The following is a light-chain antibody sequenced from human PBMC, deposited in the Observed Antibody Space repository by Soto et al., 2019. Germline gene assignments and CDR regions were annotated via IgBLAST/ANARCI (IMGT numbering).Light chain of an antibody. CDR1: QSISSSF. Sequence: EIVLTQSPDTLSLSPGESATLSCRASQSISSSFFAWYQHKPGQAPRLLIYGTSNRATGIPDRFSGSGSGTDFTLTISRLEPEDFAVYYCQQYGSSPFTFGPGTKVDIK. CDR3: QQYGSSPFT. CDR2: GTS. V-gene: IGKV3-20*01. J-gene: IGKJ3*01.